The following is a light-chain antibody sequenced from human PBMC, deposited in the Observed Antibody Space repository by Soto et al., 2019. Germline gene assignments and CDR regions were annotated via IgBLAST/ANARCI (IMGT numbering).Light chain of an antibody. CDR2: GAS. V-gene: IGKV3-15*01. J-gene: IGKJ4*01. Sequence: EIVMTQSPATLSVSPGEGATLSCRASQSVSSNLAWYQQKPGQAPRLLIYGASTRATGIPDRFSGSGSGTDFTLTISSLEPEDFAVYYCQQRSNWPPLTFGGGTKV. CDR1: QSVSSN. CDR3: QQRSNWPPLT.